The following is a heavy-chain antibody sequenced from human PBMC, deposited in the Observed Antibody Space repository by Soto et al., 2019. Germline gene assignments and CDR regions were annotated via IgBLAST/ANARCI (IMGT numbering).Heavy chain of an antibody. D-gene: IGHD4-17*01. CDR1: GGSISSYY. J-gene: IGHJ4*02. Sequence: SETLSLTCTVSGGSISSYYWSWIRQPPGKGLEWIGYIYYSGSTNYNPSLKSRVTISVDTSKNQFSLKLNSMTAADTAVYYCARDLGPTTVTTFFDYWGQGTLVTVSS. CDR3: ARDLGPTTVTTFFDY. V-gene: IGHV4-59*12. CDR2: IYYSGST.